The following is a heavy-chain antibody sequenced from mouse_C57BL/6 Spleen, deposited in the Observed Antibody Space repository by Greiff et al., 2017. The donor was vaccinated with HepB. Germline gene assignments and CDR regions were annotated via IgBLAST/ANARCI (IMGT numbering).Heavy chain of an antibody. V-gene: IGHV1-55*01. CDR1: GYTFTSYW. CDR3: ARTGDDYAMDY. J-gene: IGHJ4*01. CDR2: IYPGSGST. Sequence: QVQLQQPGAELVKPGASVKMSCKASGYTFTSYWITWVKQRPGQGLEWIGDIYPGSGSTNYNEKFKSKATLIVDTSSSTAYMQLSSLTSEDSAVYYCARTGDDYAMDYWGQGTSVTVSS.